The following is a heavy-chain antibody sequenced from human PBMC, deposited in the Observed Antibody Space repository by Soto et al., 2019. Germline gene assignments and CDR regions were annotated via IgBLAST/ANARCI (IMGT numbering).Heavy chain of an antibody. J-gene: IGHJ1*01. Sequence: PXETLSLTCAVSGYSIISIYHWAWIRQSPGRGLEWIASIYHTGTTYYTPSLESRVTISVDTSKNQFSLRLSSVTAADSAVYFCARTDNVGYYQHFGQGNLVTVSS. CDR2: IYHTGTT. CDR1: GYSIISIYH. CDR3: ARTDNVGYYQH. V-gene: IGHV4-38-2*01. D-gene: IGHD3-3*01.